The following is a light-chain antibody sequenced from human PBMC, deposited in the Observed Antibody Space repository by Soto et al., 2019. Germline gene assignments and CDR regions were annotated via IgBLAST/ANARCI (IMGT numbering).Light chain of an antibody. CDR2: TNT. J-gene: IGLJ1*01. CDR1: SSNVGGNP. Sequence: QSVLREPPSASGTPGQRVTISCSGSSSNVGGNPVNWYQHVPTTAPKLPIYTNTQRPSGVPDRFSGSKSGTSASLAISGLQSEDEADYYCASWDDSLNGTVFGTGTKVTVL. CDR3: ASWDDSLNGTV. V-gene: IGLV1-44*01.